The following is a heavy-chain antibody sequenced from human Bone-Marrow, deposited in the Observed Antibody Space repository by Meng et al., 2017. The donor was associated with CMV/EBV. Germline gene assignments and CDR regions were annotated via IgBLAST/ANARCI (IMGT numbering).Heavy chain of an antibody. D-gene: IGHD3-3*01. Sequence: SVKVSCKASGYTFTSYGISLVRQAPGPGLEWMGWISAYNGNTNYAQKLQCRVTMTTDTSTSTAYMEPRSLRSDDTAVYYCAGDFYDFWSGYYITWRRNYYYYGMDVWGQGTTVTVSS. CDR1: GYTFTSYG. CDR2: ISAYNGNT. J-gene: IGHJ6*02. V-gene: IGHV1-18*01. CDR3: AGDFYDFWSGYYITWRRNYYYYGMDV.